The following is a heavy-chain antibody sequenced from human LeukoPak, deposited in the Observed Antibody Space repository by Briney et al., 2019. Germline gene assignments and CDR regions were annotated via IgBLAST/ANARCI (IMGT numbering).Heavy chain of an antibody. CDR3: AKRYSAYDYFDY. CDR2: IYPGDSDT. CDR1: GYSFTSYW. Sequence: GESLKISCKGSGYSFTSYWIGWVRQMPGKGLEWMGTIYPGDSDTRYSPSFQGQVTISVDKSIGTAYLQWSSLKASDTAMYYCAKRYSAYDYFDYWGQGTLVTVSS. D-gene: IGHD5-12*01. V-gene: IGHV5-51*01. J-gene: IGHJ4*02.